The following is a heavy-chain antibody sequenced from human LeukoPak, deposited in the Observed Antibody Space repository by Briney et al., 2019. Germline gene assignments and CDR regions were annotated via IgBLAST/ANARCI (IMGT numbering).Heavy chain of an antibody. D-gene: IGHD6-19*01. CDR3: ARDPSYIAVARDDY. Sequence: ASVKVSCKASGYTFTGYYMHWVRQAPGQGLEWMGWINPSGGGTSYAQKFQGRVTMTRDTYTSTVYMELSSLRSEDTAVYYCARDPSYIAVARDDYWGQGTLVTVSS. CDR2: INPSGGGT. J-gene: IGHJ4*02. V-gene: IGHV1-46*01. CDR1: GYTFTGYY.